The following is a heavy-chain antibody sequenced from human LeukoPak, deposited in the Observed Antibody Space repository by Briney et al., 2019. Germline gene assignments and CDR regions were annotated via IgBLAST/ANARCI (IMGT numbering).Heavy chain of an antibody. CDR1: GFTLRDYH. J-gene: IGHJ6*02. CDR2: IGAAGDT. V-gene: IGHV3-13*01. CDR3: TRDRHGMAV. Sequence: GSLRPSCAASGFTLRDYHIHWVRRGTGKGLEWVSAIGAAGDTYYQGSVKGRFTISRDEAKNFLYLQMNSLRVEDTAVYYCTRDRHGMAVWGQGTTVTVSS.